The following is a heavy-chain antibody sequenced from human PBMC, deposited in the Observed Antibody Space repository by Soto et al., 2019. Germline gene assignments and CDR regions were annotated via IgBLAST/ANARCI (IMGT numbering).Heavy chain of an antibody. Sequence: QINLKESGPTLVKHTQTLTLNCTFSGFSLSTSGVGVGWIRQPPGKALEWLALIYWDDDKRYSPSLKSRLTITKDTSKNQVVITMTNMEPVDTATYYCAHFFGVVDSNWFDPWGQGTLVTVSS. CDR2: IYWDDDK. D-gene: IGHD3-3*01. V-gene: IGHV2-5*02. CDR1: GFSLSTSGVG. J-gene: IGHJ5*02. CDR3: AHFFGVVDSNWFDP.